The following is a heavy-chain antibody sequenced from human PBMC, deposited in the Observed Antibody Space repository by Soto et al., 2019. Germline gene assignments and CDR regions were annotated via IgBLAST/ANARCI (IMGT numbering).Heavy chain of an antibody. J-gene: IGHJ6*02. CDR3: ARGHYYDSSGYRPNYYHYYGMDV. CDR1: GYTFTGYY. D-gene: IGHD3-22*01. CDR2: INPNSGGT. Sequence: ASVKVSCKASGYTFTGYYMHWVRQAPGQGLEWMGWINPNSGGTNYAQKFQGRVTMTRDTSISTAYMELSRLRSDDTAVYYCARGHYYDSSGYRPNYYHYYGMDVWGQGTTVTVSS. V-gene: IGHV1-2*02.